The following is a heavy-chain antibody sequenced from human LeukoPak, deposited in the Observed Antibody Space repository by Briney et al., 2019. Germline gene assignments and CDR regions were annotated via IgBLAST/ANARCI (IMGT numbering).Heavy chain of an antibody. CDR1: GGSTSSYY. Sequence: SETLSLTCTVSGGSTSSYYWSWIRQPPGKGLEWLGYIYYSGSTNYNPSLKSRVTISVDTSKNQFFLKLSSVTAADTAVYYCARRSRMTTIDAFDIWGQGTMVTVSS. J-gene: IGHJ3*02. D-gene: IGHD5-24*01. CDR3: ARRSRMTTIDAFDI. CDR2: IYYSGST. V-gene: IGHV4-59*08.